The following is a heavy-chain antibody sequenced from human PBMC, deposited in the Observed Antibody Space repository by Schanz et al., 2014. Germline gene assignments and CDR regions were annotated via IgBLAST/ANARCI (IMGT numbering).Heavy chain of an antibody. Sequence: VQLVESGGGLIQPGGSLRLSCAASGITFSSHSFNWVRQAPGKGLEYISAISNNGDSTYYADSVKGRFTISRDNSKNTLFLQMNSLRAEDTAVYYCARDHTTESYYSAGPPIDYWGQGTLLTVSS. J-gene: IGHJ4*02. D-gene: IGHD1-26*01. V-gene: IGHV3-64*04. CDR2: ISNNGDST. CDR1: GITFSSHS. CDR3: ARDHTTESYYSAGPPIDY.